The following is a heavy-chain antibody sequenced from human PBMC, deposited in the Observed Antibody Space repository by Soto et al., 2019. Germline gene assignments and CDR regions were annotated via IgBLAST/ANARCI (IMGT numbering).Heavy chain of an antibody. CDR3: ASLATFVRNWFDP. Sequence: QVQLVQSGAEVKKPGSSVKVSCKASGGTFSSYAISWVRQAPGQGLEWMGGIIPIFGTANYAQKFQGRVTXTXDXPTSTAYMELSSLRSEDTAVYSCASLATFVRNWFDPWGQGTLVTVSS. CDR2: IIPIFGTA. V-gene: IGHV1-69*05. D-gene: IGHD3-16*01. CDR1: GGTFSSYA. J-gene: IGHJ5*02.